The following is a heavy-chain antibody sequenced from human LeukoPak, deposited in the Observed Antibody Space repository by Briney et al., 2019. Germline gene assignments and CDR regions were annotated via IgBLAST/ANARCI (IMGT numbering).Heavy chain of an antibody. CDR3: ARDIGIAARTTRFDY. J-gene: IGHJ4*02. CDR1: GGTFSSYT. CDR2: IIPILGIA. Sequence: SVQVSCKASGGTFSSYTISWVRQAPGQGLEWMGRIIPILGIANYAQKFQGRVTITADKSTSTAYMELSSLRSEDTAVYYCARDIGIAARTTRFDYWGQGTLVTVSS. V-gene: IGHV1-69*04. D-gene: IGHD6-6*01.